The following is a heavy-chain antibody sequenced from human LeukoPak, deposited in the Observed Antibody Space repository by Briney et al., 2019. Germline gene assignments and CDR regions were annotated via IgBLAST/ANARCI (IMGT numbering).Heavy chain of an antibody. V-gene: IGHV4-4*07. Sequence: SETLSLTCTVSGGSISSYYWSWIRQPAGKGLEWIGRIYTSGSTNYNPSLKCRVTMSVDTSKNQFSLKLSSVTAADTAVYYCARGEIAAAGTVGYYYYCGMDVWGQGTTVTVSS. D-gene: IGHD6-13*01. CDR1: GGSISSYY. J-gene: IGHJ6*02. CDR3: ARGEIAAAGTVGYYYYCGMDV. CDR2: IYTSGST.